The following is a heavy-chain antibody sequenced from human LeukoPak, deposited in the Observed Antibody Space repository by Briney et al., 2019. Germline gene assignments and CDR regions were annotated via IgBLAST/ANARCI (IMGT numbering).Heavy chain of an antibody. V-gene: IGHV3-48*03. Sequence: PGGSLRLSCAASGFTFSSYEMNWVRQAPGKGLEWVSYISSSDSTIYYADSVKGRFTISRDNAKNSLYLQMNSLRAEDTAVYYCARDTPARIVGATDYYFDYWGQGTLVTVSS. J-gene: IGHJ4*02. CDR2: ISSSDSTI. D-gene: IGHD1-26*01. CDR3: ARDTPARIVGATDYYFDY. CDR1: GFTFSSYE.